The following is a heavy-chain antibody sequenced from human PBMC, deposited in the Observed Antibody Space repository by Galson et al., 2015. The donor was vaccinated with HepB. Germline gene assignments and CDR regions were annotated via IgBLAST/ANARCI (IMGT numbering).Heavy chain of an antibody. D-gene: IGHD5-12*01. Sequence: SVKVSCKASGYIFTTYFMHWVRQAPGQGLEWMGVINPSNGVISYAQKFQGRLTVTRGTSTSTVYMELSSLRSEDTAIYYCARGETGHDSFDYWGQGTLVTVSS. V-gene: IGHV1-46*03. CDR1: GYIFTTYF. J-gene: IGHJ4*02. CDR3: ARGETGHDSFDY. CDR2: INPSNGVI.